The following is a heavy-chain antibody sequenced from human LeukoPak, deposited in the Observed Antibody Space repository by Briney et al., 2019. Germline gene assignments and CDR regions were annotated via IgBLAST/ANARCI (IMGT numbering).Heavy chain of an antibody. D-gene: IGHD3-10*01. J-gene: IGHJ6*02. CDR3: ARDGSGTSASYYYGMDV. CDR2: ISGSGGST. CDR1: GFTFSSYA. Sequence: GGSLRLSCAASGFTFSSYAMSWVRQAPGKGLEWVSGISGSGGSTYYAGSVKGRFTISRGDSKNTLYLQMNSLRAEDTAVYYCARDGSGTSASYYYGMDVWGQGTTVTVSS. V-gene: IGHV3-23*01.